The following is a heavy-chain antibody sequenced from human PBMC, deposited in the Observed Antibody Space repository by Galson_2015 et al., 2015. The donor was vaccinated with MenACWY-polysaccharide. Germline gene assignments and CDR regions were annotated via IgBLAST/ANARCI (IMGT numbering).Heavy chain of an antibody. D-gene: IGHD2-2*01. V-gene: IGHV4-39*02. Sequence: SNPSLKSRVTMSVDTSQNQFSLKLSSVTAADTALYYCARAPTPYCSSSSCFNKYAFDIWGQGTMVTVSS. J-gene: IGHJ3*02. CDR3: ARAPTPYCSSSSCFNKYAFDI.